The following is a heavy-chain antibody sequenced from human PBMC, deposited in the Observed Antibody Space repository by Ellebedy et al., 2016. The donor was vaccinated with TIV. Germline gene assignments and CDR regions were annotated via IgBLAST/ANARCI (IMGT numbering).Heavy chain of an antibody. CDR2: IYPGDSDT. V-gene: IGHV5-51*01. CDR1: GYDFSGYW. J-gene: IGHJ3*02. Sequence: GESLKISCKGSGYDFSGYWIGWVRQMPGKGPEWMGIIYPGDSDTRYSPSFQGPVTFSADKSISTAYLQWSSLKASDTAMYFCARRPSGSYTDAFDIWGQGTLVTVSS. D-gene: IGHD1-26*01. CDR3: ARRPSGSYTDAFDI.